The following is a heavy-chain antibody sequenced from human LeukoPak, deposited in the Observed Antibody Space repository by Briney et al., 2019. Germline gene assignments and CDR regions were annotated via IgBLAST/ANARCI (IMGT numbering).Heavy chain of an antibody. D-gene: IGHD3-10*01. J-gene: IGHJ4*02. Sequence: PSETLSLTCTVSGGSFSTHYWSWIRQPPGKGLEWIGSIYHSGSTYYNPSLKSRVTISVDMSKNQFSLKLSSVTAADTAVYYCARDEVRGANFDYWGQGTLVTVSS. CDR2: IYHSGST. V-gene: IGHV4-59*11. CDR3: ARDEVRGANFDY. CDR1: GGSFSTHY.